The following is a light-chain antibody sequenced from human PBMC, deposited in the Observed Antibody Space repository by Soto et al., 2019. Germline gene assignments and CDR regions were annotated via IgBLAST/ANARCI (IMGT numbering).Light chain of an antibody. Sequence: AIRMTQSPSSLSASTGDRVTITCRASQDIGSSLAWYQQRPGKAPRLLIYTASTLQTGVPPRFSGSGSGTDFTLTVSYLQSEDFASYYCHQYFISPQTFGQGTKVDIK. CDR1: QDIGSS. CDR2: TAS. CDR3: HQYFISPQT. V-gene: IGKV1-8*01. J-gene: IGKJ1*01.